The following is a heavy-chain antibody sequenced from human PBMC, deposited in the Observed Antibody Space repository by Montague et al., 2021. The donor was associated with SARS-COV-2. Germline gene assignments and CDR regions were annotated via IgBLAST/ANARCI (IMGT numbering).Heavy chain of an antibody. D-gene: IGHD3-10*01. Sequence: CAISGDSVASNSAAWNWIRQSPSLGLEWLGGTYYRSKWYNDYAVSVKSRITINPDTSKNQFSLQLNSVTPEDTAVYYCARGGWGAPGTGRLFDYWGQGTLVTVSS. CDR2: TYYRSKWYN. CDR1: GDSVASNSAA. J-gene: IGHJ4*02. V-gene: IGHV6-1*01. CDR3: ARGGWGAPGTGRLFDY.